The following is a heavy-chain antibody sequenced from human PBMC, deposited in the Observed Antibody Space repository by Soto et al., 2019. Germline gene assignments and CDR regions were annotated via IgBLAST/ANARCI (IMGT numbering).Heavy chain of an antibody. V-gene: IGHV1-8*01. CDR2: MNSNSGNT. CDR3: ARGIGYGDYSRWFDS. CDR1: GYSETVYQ. J-gene: IGHJ5*01. D-gene: IGHD4-17*01. Sequence: ASMNFAFQGSGYSETVYQTVWARQATGQGFEYLGLMNSNSGNTGYVKKFQGRVTMTRDTSMSTAYMELSSLQSEDTAVYYFARGIGYGDYSRWFDSWVPGSLVIVTS.